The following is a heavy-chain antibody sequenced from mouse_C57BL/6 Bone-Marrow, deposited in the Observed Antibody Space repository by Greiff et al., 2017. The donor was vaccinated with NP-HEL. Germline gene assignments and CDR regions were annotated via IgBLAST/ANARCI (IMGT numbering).Heavy chain of an antibody. J-gene: IGHJ2*01. CDR2: IYPSDSET. CDR3: ARWGYYYYGSSSYYFDY. V-gene: IGHV1-61*01. Sequence: VQLQQPGAELVRPGSSVKLSCKASGYTFTSYWMDWVKQRPGQGLEWIGNIYPSDSETHYNQKFKDKATLTVDKSSSTAYMQLSSLTSEDSAVYYCARWGYYYYGSSSYYFDYWGQGTTLTVSS. D-gene: IGHD1-1*01. CDR1: GYTFTSYW.